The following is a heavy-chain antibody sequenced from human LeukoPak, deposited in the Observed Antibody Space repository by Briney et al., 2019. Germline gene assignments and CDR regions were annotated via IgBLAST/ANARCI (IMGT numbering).Heavy chain of an antibody. CDR1: GFTFSTHS. CDR3: ARDFRTQLDGYSPPYHFDY. D-gene: IGHD5-24*01. Sequence: GGSLRLSCAAFGFTFSTHSMSWVRQAPGKRLEWFSSISSSSSHIYYADSMKGRFTVSRDNAKNSLFLQMNSLRAEDTAVYYCARDFRTQLDGYSPPYHFDYWGQGALVAVSS. J-gene: IGHJ4*02. CDR2: ISSSSSHI. V-gene: IGHV3-21*01.